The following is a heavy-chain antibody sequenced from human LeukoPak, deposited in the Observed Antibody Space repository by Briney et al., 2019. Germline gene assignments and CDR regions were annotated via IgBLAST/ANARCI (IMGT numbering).Heavy chain of an antibody. CDR1: GGSISSGGYY. CDR3: ARTDPCSGGSCYSIPYYYYGMDV. CDR2: IYYSGST. Sequence: PSQTLSLTCTVSGGSISSGGYYWSWIRQPPGKGLEWIGYIYYSGSTNYNPSLKSRVTISVDTSKNQFSLKLSSVTAADTAVYYCARTDPCSGGSCYSIPYYYYGMDVWGQGTTVTVSS. V-gene: IGHV4-61*08. D-gene: IGHD2-15*01. J-gene: IGHJ6*02.